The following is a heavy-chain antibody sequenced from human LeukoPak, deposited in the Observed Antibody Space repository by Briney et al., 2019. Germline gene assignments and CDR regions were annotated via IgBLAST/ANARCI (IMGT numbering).Heavy chain of an antibody. CDR2: ISPYNGNK. Sequence: ASVKVSCKASGYIFVDYGFTWVRQAPGQGLQWMGWISPYNGNKKYAEKFQGRVTMTTDASTSTGYMELRSLTFEDTAVYYCARAESSWYWGWFDPWGQGILVTVSS. J-gene: IGHJ5*02. D-gene: IGHD6-13*01. CDR1: GYIFVDYG. V-gene: IGHV1-18*01. CDR3: ARAESSWYWGWFDP.